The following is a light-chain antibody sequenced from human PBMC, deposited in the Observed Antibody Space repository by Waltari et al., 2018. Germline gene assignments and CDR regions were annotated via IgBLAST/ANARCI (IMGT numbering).Light chain of an antibody. V-gene: IGLV2-8*01. J-gene: IGLJ3*02. CDR1: SSDVGGYNY. CDR2: EVN. Sequence: SPGQSVTISCTGTSSDVGGYNYVSWYQHHPGKAPKLMVYEVNKRPSGVPDRFSGSKSGNTASLTVSGLQAEDESDYYCSSYAGSNHLVFGGGTKLTIL. CDR3: SSYAGSNHLV.